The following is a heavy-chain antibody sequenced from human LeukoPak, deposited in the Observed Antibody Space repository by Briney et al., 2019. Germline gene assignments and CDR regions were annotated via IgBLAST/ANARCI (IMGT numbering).Heavy chain of an antibody. Sequence: PSETLSLTCTVSGGSLSSGDYYWSWIRQPPGKGLEWIGYIYYSGSTYYNPSLKSRVTISVDTSKNQFSLKLSSVTAADTAVYYCARDWVVLLWFGELSHGMDVWGKGTTVTVSS. CDR3: ARDWVVLLWFGELSHGMDV. D-gene: IGHD3-10*01. J-gene: IGHJ6*04. CDR2: IYYSGST. CDR1: GGSLSSGDYY. V-gene: IGHV4-30-4*01.